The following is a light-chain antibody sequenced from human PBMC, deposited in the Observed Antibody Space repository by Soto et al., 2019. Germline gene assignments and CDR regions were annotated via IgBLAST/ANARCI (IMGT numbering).Light chain of an antibody. CDR2: EVN. J-gene: IGLJ1*01. V-gene: IGLV2-14*03. CDR3: SSYSTTSTLV. CDR1: SSDVGGSDH. Sequence: SALTQPASVSGSPGQSVTISCTGASSDVGGSDHVSWYQQHPGKAPKLILYEVNNRPSGVSSRFSGSKSGNTASLIISGLQADDEAEYFCSSYSTTSTLVFGSGTNVTV.